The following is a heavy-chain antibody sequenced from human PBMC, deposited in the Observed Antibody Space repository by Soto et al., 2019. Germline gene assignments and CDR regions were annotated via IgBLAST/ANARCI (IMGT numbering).Heavy chain of an antibody. CDR1: GDSISNVNYC. D-gene: IGHD7-27*01. CDR3: AKGPSGDKVDY. Sequence: QVQLQESGPGLVKPSQTLSLTCTVSGDSISNVNYCWSWIRQPPAKGLEWIGHIYNGGSTYSNPSLRXRXTXSXXTSKTQFPLKLISVSAADTAVYYCAKGPSGDKVDYWGQGTLFTVSS. CDR2: IYNGGST. J-gene: IGHJ4*02. V-gene: IGHV4-30-4*01.